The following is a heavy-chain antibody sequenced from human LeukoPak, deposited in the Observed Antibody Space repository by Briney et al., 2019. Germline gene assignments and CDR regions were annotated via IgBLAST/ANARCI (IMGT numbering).Heavy chain of an antibody. J-gene: IGHJ4*02. CDR3: AGEAFAAGKNFDY. CDR2: ISTYSGNT. V-gene: IGHV1-18*01. D-gene: IGHD3-10*01. CDR1: GYTFTNYG. Sequence: GASVKVSCKASGYTFTNYGVSWVRQAPGQGLEWMGWISTYSGNTNYAQRFQGRVTMTRDASTSTVYMDLSSLRSEDTAVYYCAGEAFAAGKNFDYWGQGSLVTVSS.